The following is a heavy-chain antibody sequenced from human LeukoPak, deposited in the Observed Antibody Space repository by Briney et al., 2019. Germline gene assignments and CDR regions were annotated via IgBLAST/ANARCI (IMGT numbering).Heavy chain of an antibody. CDR2: TIPILGTA. J-gene: IGHJ5*02. V-gene: IGHV1-69*16. CDR1: GGTLNNFP. D-gene: IGHD3/OR15-3a*01. CDR3: AREDSSPSAAWFDP. Sequence: SVKVSCKASGGTLNNFPFSWMRQAPGQGLEWMGGTIPILGTANYAEKSQGRLTITTDDSTSTVYMELSRLTSEDTAVYYCAREDSSPSAAWFDPWGQGTLVTVSS.